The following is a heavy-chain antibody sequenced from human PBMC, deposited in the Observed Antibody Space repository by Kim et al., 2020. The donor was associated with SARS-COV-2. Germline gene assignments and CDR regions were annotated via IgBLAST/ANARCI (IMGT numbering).Heavy chain of an antibody. J-gene: IGHJ6*03. D-gene: IGHD3-22*01. CDR2: ISAYNGNT. CDR3: AREWYYYDSSGYYQTNYYYYMDV. Sequence: ASVKVSCKASGYTFTSYGISWVRQAPGQGLEWMGWISAYNGNTNYAQKLQGRVTMTTDTSTSTAYMELRSLRSDDTAVYYCAREWYYYDSSGYYQTNYYYYMDVWGKGTTVTVSS. CDR1: GYTFTSYG. V-gene: IGHV1-18*01.